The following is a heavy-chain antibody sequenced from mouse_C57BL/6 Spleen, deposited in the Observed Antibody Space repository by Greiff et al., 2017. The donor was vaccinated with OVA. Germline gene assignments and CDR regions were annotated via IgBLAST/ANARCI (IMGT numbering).Heavy chain of an antibody. CDR1: GFNIKDDY. V-gene: IGHV14-4*01. CDR2: IDPENGNT. Sequence: EVQLQQSGAELVRPGASVKLSCTASGFNIKDDYMHWVKQRPEQGLEWIGWIDPENGNTEYASKFQGKAPITADTSSNTAYLQLSSLTSEDTAVDYCTRYYYGSSYYFDYWGQGTTLTVSS. CDR3: TRYYYGSSYYFDY. J-gene: IGHJ2*01. D-gene: IGHD1-1*01.